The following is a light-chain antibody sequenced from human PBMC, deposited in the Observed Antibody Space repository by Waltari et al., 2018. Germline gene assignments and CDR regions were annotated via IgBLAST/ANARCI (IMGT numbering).Light chain of an antibody. V-gene: IGKV3-20*01. J-gene: IGKJ4*01. Sequence: EIVLPQSPGTLSLSPGEGATLTCRTSQTIRTTYLAWYQQKPGQAPTLLIYGTFTRATGIPDRFTGSGSGTHFSLTISSLEPEDFATYYCQQYDISPLTFGGGTKVEIK. CDR2: GTF. CDR1: QTIRTTY. CDR3: QQYDISPLT.